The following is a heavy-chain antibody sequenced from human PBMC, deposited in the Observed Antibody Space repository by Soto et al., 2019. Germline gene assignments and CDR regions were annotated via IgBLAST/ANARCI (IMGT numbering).Heavy chain of an antibody. J-gene: IGHJ4*02. CDR3: AHSPCSGGTCYLFDY. V-gene: IGHV2-5*02. CDR2: IYWDDVQ. Sequence: QITLKESGPTLVKPTQTLTLTCTISGFSLSTSGVGVGWIRQPPGKALEWLALIYWDDVQRYSPSLKTRLTITQDTSRHQVVLTMTNMDPVDTATYYCAHSPCSGGTCYLFDYWGQGMLVTVSS. CDR1: GFSLSTSGVG. D-gene: IGHD2-15*01.